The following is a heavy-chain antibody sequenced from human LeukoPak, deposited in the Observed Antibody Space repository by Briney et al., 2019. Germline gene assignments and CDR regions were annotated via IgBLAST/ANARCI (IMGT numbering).Heavy chain of an antibody. V-gene: IGHV4-4*02. Sequence: PSETLSLTCTVSGDSINSLDLWSWVRQPPGKGLEWIGEMYLSGTTHSNPSVKSRVTISIDKSKNQFFLNLSSVTAANTAVYYCAGLVGRYSSGLYYYYFDYWGQGTLVTVSS. CDR1: GDSINSLDL. J-gene: IGHJ4*02. CDR3: AGLVGRYSSGLYYYYFDY. CDR2: MYLSGTT. D-gene: IGHD3-22*01.